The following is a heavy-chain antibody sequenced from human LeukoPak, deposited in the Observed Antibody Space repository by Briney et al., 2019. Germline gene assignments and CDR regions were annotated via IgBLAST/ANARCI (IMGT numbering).Heavy chain of an antibody. Sequence: GGSLRLSCAASGFTFSSYGMHWVRQAPGKGLEWVSYISSSSSTIYYADSVKGRFTISRDNSKNTLYLQMHSLRAEDTAVYYCARDYEYCSGGSCYIDYWGQGTLVTVSS. CDR1: GFTFSSYG. D-gene: IGHD2-15*01. CDR2: ISSSSSTI. V-gene: IGHV3-48*01. J-gene: IGHJ4*02. CDR3: ARDYEYCSGGSCYIDY.